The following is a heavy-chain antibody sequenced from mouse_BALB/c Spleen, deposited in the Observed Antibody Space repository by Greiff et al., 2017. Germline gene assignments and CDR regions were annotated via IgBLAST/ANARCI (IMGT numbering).Heavy chain of an antibody. Sequence: EVHLVESGGGLVKPGGSLKLSCAASGFTFSSYAMSWVRQTPEKRLEWVASISSGGSTYYPDSVKGRFTISRDNARNILYLQMSSLRSEDTAMYYCAREWRYDDGLPFAYWGQGTLVTVSA. D-gene: IGHD2-14*01. CDR2: ISSGGST. J-gene: IGHJ3*01. CDR3: AREWRYDDGLPFAY. V-gene: IGHV5-6-5*01. CDR1: GFTFSSYA.